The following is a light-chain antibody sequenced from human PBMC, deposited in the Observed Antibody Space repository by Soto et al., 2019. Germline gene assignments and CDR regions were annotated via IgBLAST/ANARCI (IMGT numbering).Light chain of an antibody. CDR2: AAS. J-gene: IGKJ5*01. CDR3: QQAYSFPIN. V-gene: IGKV1D-12*01. Sequence: HVTQSPSPVSASVLDGGTITCLASQDIVGYVAWYQHKPGRTPDLLFLAASRLQSGVPSRFSGSGSGTDFTLTINRLQPEDFASYYCQQAYSFPINFGQEPRLE. CDR1: QDIVGY.